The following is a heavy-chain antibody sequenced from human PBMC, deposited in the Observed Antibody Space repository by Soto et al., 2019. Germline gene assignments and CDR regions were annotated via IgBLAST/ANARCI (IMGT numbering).Heavy chain of an antibody. V-gene: IGHV1-24*01. J-gene: IGHJ5*02. CDR3: ATALKEDIVVVPAANWFDP. CDR2: FDPEDGET. CDR1: GYTLTELS. D-gene: IGHD2-2*01. Sequence: ASVKVSCKVSGYTLTELSMHWVRQAPGKGLEWMGGFDPEDGETIYAQKFQGRVTMTGDTSTDTAYMELSSLRSEDTAVYDCATALKEDIVVVPAANWFDPWGQGTLVTVSS.